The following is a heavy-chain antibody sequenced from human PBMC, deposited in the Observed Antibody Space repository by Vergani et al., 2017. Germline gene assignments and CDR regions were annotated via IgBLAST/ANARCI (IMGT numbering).Heavy chain of an antibody. CDR2: ISWNSGSI. J-gene: IGHJ6*02. CDR1: GFTFDDYA. CDR3: ARDGVAAAGSRHRYGMDV. D-gene: IGHD6-13*01. V-gene: IGHV3-9*01. Sequence: EVQLVESGGGLVQPGRSLRLSSAASGFTFDDYAMHWVRQAPGKGLEWVSGISWNSGSIGYADSVKGRFTISRDNSKNTLYLQMNSLRAEDTAVYYCARDGVAAAGSRHRYGMDVWGQGTTVTVSS.